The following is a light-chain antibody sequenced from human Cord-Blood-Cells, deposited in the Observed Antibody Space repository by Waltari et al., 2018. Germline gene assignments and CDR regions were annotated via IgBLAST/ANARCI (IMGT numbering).Light chain of an antibody. CDR3: CSYAGSSTLV. CDR2: EGS. CDR1: SSDVGSYNL. Sequence: QSALTQPASVSGSPGQSITISCTGTSSDVGSYNLVSWYQQHPGQAPKLMIYEGSNRPSWVSDRFSGSKSGNTASLTISGLQAEDEADYYCCSYAGSSTLVFGGGTKLTVL. J-gene: IGLJ2*01. V-gene: IGLV2-23*01.